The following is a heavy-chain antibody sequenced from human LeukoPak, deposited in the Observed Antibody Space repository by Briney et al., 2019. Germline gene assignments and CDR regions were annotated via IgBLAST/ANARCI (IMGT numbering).Heavy chain of an antibody. Sequence: GGSLRLSCAASGFTVSSNYMSWVRQAPGKGLEWVSVIYSGGSTYYADSVKGRFTISRDNSKNTLYLQVNSLRAEDTAVYYCATPHSDSSGYFDYWGQGTLVTVSS. CDR2: IYSGGST. CDR1: GFTVSSNY. V-gene: IGHV3-53*01. CDR3: ATPHSDSSGYFDY. J-gene: IGHJ4*02. D-gene: IGHD3-22*01.